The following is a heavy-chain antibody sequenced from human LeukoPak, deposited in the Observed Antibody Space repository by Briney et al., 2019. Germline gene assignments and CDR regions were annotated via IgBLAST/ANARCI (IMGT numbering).Heavy chain of an antibody. CDR1: GFSFSSSW. J-gene: IGHJ4*02. D-gene: IGHD3/OR15-3a*01. Sequence: GGSLRLSCEASGFSFSSSWIHWVRQAPGKGLVWVSRINKDGRTISYADSVKGRFTISRDNAKNTLYLQMNSLRAEDTAVYYCARGWTGYYAIDNWGQGTLVTVSS. CDR3: ARGWTGYYAIDN. CDR2: INKDGRTI. V-gene: IGHV3-74*01.